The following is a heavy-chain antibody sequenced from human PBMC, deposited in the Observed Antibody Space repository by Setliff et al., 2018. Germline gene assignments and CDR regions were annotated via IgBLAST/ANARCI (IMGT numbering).Heavy chain of an antibody. CDR1: GYILTELS. V-gene: IGHV1-24*01. Sequence: ASVKVSCKVSGYILTELSMRWVRLAPGKGLEWVGGFDPERSDPIYTQNFQGRVTVTLDTSTNTAYMEFRSLRSDDTAMYYCATDLVSLGDSIRDYWGQGTLVTVPQ. CDR2: FDPERSDP. D-gene: IGHD3-16*01. J-gene: IGHJ4*02. CDR3: ATDLVSLGDSIRDY.